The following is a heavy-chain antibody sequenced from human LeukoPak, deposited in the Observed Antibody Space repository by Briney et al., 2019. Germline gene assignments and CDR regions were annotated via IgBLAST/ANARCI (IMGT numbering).Heavy chain of an antibody. D-gene: IGHD6-19*01. V-gene: IGHV4-61*10. CDR3: ARDQAGLDY. Sequence: SQTLSLTCTVSGGSISSGSYYWSWIRQPAGKGLEWIGYIYYSGSTNYNPSLKSRVTISVDTSKNQFSLKLSSVTAADTAVYYCARDQAGLDYWGQGTLVTVSS. CDR1: GGSISSGSYY. CDR2: IYYSGST. J-gene: IGHJ4*02.